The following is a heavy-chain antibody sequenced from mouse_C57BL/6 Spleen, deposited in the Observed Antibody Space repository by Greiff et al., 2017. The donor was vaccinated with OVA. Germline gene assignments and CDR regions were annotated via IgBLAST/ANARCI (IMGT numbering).Heavy chain of an antibody. CDR3: ARPVGSLYWYFDV. V-gene: IGHV1-82*01. Sequence: QVQLKQSGPELVKPGASVKISCKASGYAFSSSWMNWVKQRPGKGLEWIGRIYPGDGDTNYNGKFKGKATLTADKSSSTAYMQLSSLTSEDSAVYFCARPVGSLYWYFDVWGTGTTVTVSS. CDR1: GYAFSSSW. CDR2: IYPGDGDT. D-gene: IGHD6-2*01. J-gene: IGHJ1*03.